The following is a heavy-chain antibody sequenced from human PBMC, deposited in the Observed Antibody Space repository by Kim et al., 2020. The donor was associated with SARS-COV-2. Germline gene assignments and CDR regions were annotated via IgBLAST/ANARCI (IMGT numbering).Heavy chain of an antibody. CDR2: ISGSGGTT. V-gene: IGHV3-23*01. CDR1: GFNFRNYG. J-gene: IGHJ2*01. Sequence: GGSLRLSCAGSGFNFRNYGMSWVRQAPGKGLEWVSGISGSGGTTYYADFVKGRFTISRDNFKNTLYLEMDSLRDEDTAVYYCAKDPTGRVLLNWYFDLWGRGTLVTVSS. CDR3: AKDPTGRVLLNWYFDL. D-gene: IGHD1-1*01.